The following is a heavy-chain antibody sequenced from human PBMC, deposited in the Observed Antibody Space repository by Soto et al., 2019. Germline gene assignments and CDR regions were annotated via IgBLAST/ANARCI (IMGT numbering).Heavy chain of an antibody. V-gene: IGHV4-31*03. CDR3: ARGYSSSWSPYCYYGMDV. CDR2: IYYSGST. CDR1: GGSISSGGYY. J-gene: IGHJ6*02. Sequence: QVQLQESGPGLVKPSQTLSLTCTVSGGSISSGGYYWSWIRQHPGKGLEWIGYIYYSGSTYYNPSLKSRVTVSVDTSKYQFALKLSSVTAADTAVYYCARGYSSSWSPYCYYGMDVWGQGTTVTVSS. D-gene: IGHD6-13*01.